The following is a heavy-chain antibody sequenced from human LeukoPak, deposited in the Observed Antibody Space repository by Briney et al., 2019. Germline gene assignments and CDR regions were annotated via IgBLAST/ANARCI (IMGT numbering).Heavy chain of an antibody. CDR2: ISGSGVMT. CDR3: ATNKNDYDLYYFDC. D-gene: IGHD3-3*01. Sequence: GGSLRLSCAASGFTFSDYAMTWVRQAPGKGLEWVATISGSGVMTYYADSVKGRFTISRDNSKNTLYLQMNSLRAEDTAMYYCATNKNDYDLYYFDCWGQGTLVTVSS. CDR1: GFTFSDYA. V-gene: IGHV3-23*01. J-gene: IGHJ4*02.